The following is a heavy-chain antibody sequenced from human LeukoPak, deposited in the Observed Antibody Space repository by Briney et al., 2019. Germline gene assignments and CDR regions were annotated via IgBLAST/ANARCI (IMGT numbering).Heavy chain of an antibody. CDR2: ISSSSSYI. V-gene: IGHV3-21*05. D-gene: IGHD6-25*01. CDR3: ARCGIAAYYFDY. J-gene: IGHJ4*02. CDR1: GFTFSSYS. Sequence: KPGGSLRLSCAASGFTFSSYSMNWVRQAPGKGLEWVSYISSSSSYIYYADSVKGRFTISRDNAKNSLYLQMNSLRAEDTAVYYCARCGIAAYYFDYWGQGTLVTVSS.